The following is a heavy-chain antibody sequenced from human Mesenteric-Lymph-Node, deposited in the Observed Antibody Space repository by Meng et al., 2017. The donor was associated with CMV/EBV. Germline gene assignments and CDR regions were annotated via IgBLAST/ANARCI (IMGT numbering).Heavy chain of an antibody. V-gene: IGHV3-74*01. CDR1: RFTYNKAW. J-gene: IGHJ4*02. D-gene: IGHD1-26*01. CDR2: INSDESST. Sequence: CAALRFTYNKAWIGWVGQAPGKGLVWVSRINSDESSTSYADSVKGRFTISRDNAKNTLYLQMNSLRAEDTAVYYCARDSWELLRGFDYWGQGTLVTVSS. CDR3: ARDSWELLRGFDY.